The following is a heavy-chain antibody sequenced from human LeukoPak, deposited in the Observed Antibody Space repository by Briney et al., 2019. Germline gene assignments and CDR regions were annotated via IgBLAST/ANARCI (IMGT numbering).Heavy chain of an antibody. V-gene: IGHV3-30*03. CDR2: ISYDGGET. D-gene: IGHD5-24*01. CDR1: RGFFIDYA. Sequence: GGSLRLSCEVPRGFFIDYAMHWVRHTPAKGLEWLAVISYDGGETYYGDSVKGRFTISRDTSKSKLFLQMSTLRPDDTAQYYCARSAVSYKYYFYGMDVWGLGTSVIVSS. J-gene: IGHJ6*02. CDR3: ARSAVSYKYYFYGMDV.